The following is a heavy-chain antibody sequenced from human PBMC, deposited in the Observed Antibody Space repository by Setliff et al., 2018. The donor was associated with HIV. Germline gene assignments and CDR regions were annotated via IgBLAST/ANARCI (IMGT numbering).Heavy chain of an antibody. D-gene: IGHD6-13*01. CDR2: ISAYNGDT. V-gene: IGHV1-18*01. J-gene: IGHJ5*02. CDR3: ARGHSSSWTGWFDP. Sequence: GASVKVSCKASGHTFTNYGINWVRQAPGQGLEWLGWISAYNGDTNYAQKLQGRVTMTTDSSTNTAYMELRSLRSDDTAVYYCARGHSSSWTGWFDPWGQGTLVTVSS. CDR1: GHTFTNYG.